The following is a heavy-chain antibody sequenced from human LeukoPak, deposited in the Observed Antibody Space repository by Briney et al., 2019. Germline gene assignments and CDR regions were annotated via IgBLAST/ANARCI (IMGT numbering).Heavy chain of an antibody. D-gene: IGHD4-11*01. CDR2: IYYSGST. Sequence: SEALSLTCTVSGGSISSGGYYWSWIRQHPGKGLEWIGYIYYSGSTYYNPSLKSRVTISVDTSKNQFSLKLSSVTAADTAVYYCAREIEAVTTYFDYWGQGTLVTVSS. CDR3: AREIEAVTTYFDY. CDR1: GGSISSGGYY. V-gene: IGHV4-31*03. J-gene: IGHJ4*02.